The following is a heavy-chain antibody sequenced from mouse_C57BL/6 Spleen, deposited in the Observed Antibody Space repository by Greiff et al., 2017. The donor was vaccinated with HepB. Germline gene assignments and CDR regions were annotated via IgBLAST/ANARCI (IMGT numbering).Heavy chain of an antibody. CDR1: GYTFTSYT. D-gene: IGHD1-1*01. Sequence: QVQLQQSGAELARPGASVKMSCKASGYTFTSYTMHWVKQRPGQGLEWIGYINPSSGYTKYTQKFKDKATLTADKSSSTAYMQLSSLTSEDSAVDYGARGGVRGSSPFDDWGQGTTLTVSS. V-gene: IGHV1-4*01. CDR3: ARGGVRGSSPFDD. J-gene: IGHJ2*01. CDR2: INPSSGYT.